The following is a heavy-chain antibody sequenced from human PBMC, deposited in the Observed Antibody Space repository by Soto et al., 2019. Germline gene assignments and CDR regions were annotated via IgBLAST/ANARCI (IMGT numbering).Heavy chain of an antibody. D-gene: IGHD6-6*01. V-gene: IGHV1-18*01. Sequence: ASVKVSCKASGYTFTSYGISWVRQAPGQGLEWMGWISAYNGNTNYAQKLQGRVTMTTDTSTSTAYMELRSLRSDDTAVYYCAREFRSTIAARPNLFDPWGQGTLVPVSS. CDR1: GYTFTSYG. J-gene: IGHJ5*02. CDR3: AREFRSTIAARPNLFDP. CDR2: ISAYNGNT.